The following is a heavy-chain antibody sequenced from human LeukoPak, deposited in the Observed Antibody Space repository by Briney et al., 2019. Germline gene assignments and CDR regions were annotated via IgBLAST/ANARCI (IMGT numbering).Heavy chain of an antibody. V-gene: IGHV3-30*04. CDR3: ARAVYRSGGYYFDY. CDR1: GFTFSSYA. CDR2: ISCDGSDK. J-gene: IGHJ4*02. D-gene: IGHD6-19*01. Sequence: GGPLRLSCAASGFTFSSYAMQWVRQAPGKGLEWVAVISCDGSDKNYADSVKGRFTISRDNSKNTLYLQMNSLIADDAAVYYCARAVYRSGGYYFDYWGQGTLVIVSS.